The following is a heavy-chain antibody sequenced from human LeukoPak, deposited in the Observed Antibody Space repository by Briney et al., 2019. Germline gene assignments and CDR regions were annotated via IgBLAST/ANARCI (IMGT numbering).Heavy chain of an antibody. CDR1: GFTFSSYG. D-gene: IGHD3-3*01. J-gene: IGHJ4*02. CDR3: ARGGPNDFWSGQDY. CDR2: ISGSGGST. V-gene: IGHV3-64*01. Sequence: GGSPRLSCAASGFTFSSYGMHWVRQAPGKGLEYVSGISGSGGSTYYAKFVQGRFTISRDNSKNTLYLQMGSLRAEDMAVYFCARGGPNDFWSGQDYWGQGTLVTVSS.